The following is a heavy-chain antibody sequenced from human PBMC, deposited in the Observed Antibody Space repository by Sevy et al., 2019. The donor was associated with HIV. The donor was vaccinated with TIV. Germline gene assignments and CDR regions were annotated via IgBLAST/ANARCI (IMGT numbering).Heavy chain of an antibody. Sequence: GGSLRLSCAASGFTFSVYWMSWVRQAPGKGLEWVATMKEDGSEKYYVDSVKGRLTISRNNAKNSLYLQMNSLRAEDRGVYYCVRGGVGGYSYSLDYWGQGTLVTVSS. D-gene: IGHD5-18*01. CDR1: GFTFSVYW. CDR3: VRGGVGGYSYSLDY. CDR2: MKEDGSEK. J-gene: IGHJ4*02. V-gene: IGHV3-7*01.